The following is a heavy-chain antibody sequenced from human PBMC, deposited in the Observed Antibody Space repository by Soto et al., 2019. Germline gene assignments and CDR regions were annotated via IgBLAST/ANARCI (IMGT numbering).Heavy chain of an antibody. D-gene: IGHD2-15*01. CDR1: GFTFSSYG. Sequence: GGSLRLSCAASGFTFSSYGMHWVRQAPGKGLEWVAVISYDGSNKYYADSVKGRFTISRDNSKNTLYLQMNSLRAEDTAVYYCAKSPVPDIVVVVAPLDYWGQGTLVTVSS. CDR2: ISYDGSNK. V-gene: IGHV3-30*18. CDR3: AKSPVPDIVVVVAPLDY. J-gene: IGHJ4*02.